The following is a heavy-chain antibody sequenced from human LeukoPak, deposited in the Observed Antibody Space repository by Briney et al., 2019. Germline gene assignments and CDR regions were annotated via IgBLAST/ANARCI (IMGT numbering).Heavy chain of an antibody. CDR1: GFSVSMKY. J-gene: IGHJ6*03. V-gene: IGHV3-53*01. Sequence: PGGSLRLSCAACGFSVSMKYMTWVRQAPGKGLEWVSVIFSGGTTYYADSVKGRFTVSRDNSKNMMYLQMNSLRAEDAAVYYCARFSGPGMQHYYYYMDVWGTGTTVTVSS. CDR2: IFSGGTT. CDR3: ARFSGPGMQHYYYYMDV. D-gene: IGHD3-10*01.